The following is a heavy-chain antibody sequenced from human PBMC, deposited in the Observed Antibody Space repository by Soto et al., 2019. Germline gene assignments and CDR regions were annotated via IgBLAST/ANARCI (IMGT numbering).Heavy chain of an antibody. CDR2: ITGSGGNT. J-gene: IGHJ5*02. CDR3: AIVKTWSIKGDWFDP. Sequence: EVQVLESGGGLVQPGGSLRLSCAASGFTFSSSAMRWVRQAPGKGLEWVSGITGSGGNTYYADSVKGRFTISRDNSENTLYLQMNSLRADDTAFYYCAIVKTWSIKGDWFDPWGQGTLVTVSS. D-gene: IGHD3-3*01. V-gene: IGHV3-23*01. CDR1: GFTFSSSA.